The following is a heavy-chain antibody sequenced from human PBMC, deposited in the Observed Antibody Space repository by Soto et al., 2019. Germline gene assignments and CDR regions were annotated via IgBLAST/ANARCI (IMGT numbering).Heavy chain of an antibody. CDR1: GYTFTNYA. D-gene: IGHD2-15*01. J-gene: IGHJ1*01. V-gene: IGHV1-3*04. Sequence: QVQLVQSGAEVKKPGASVKVSCKASGYTFTNYAMHWVRQAPGQRLEWMGWISTDNGNTKYSQKFQGRVSITRDTSASTAYMELSSLRSEDTAVYFCARSRVVVAAEGLEHWGQATLVTVSS. CDR2: ISTDNGNT. CDR3: ARSRVVVAAEGLEH.